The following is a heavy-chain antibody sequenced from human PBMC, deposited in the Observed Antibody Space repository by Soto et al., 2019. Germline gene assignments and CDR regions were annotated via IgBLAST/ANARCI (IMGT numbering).Heavy chain of an antibody. CDR1: GFTFSSFW. J-gene: IGHJ4*02. D-gene: IGHD6-19*01. V-gene: IGHV3-74*01. CDR2: IKTDGSST. Sequence: GGSLRLSCAASGFTFSSFWMHWVRQAPGKGLVWVSRIKTDGSSTSYADSVKGRFTISRDNAKNTLYLQMNSLRAEDTAVYYCAKVPGRIAVAGNEVDYWGQGTLVTVSS. CDR3: AKVPGRIAVAGNEVDY.